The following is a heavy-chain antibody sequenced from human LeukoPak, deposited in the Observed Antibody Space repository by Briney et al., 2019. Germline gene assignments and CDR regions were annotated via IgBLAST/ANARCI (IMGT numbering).Heavy chain of an antibody. V-gene: IGHV3-23*01. J-gene: IGHJ4*02. CDR3: AKLPHYYDSWY. CDR2: ISGSGGST. CDR1: GFTLSSHA. Sequence: GGSLRLSCAAYGFTLSSHAMTWVRQAPGKGLEWVSAISGSGGSTYYADSVKGRFTISRDNSKNTLYLQMNSLRAEDTAVYYCAKLPHYYDSWYWGQGTLVTVSS. D-gene: IGHD3-22*01.